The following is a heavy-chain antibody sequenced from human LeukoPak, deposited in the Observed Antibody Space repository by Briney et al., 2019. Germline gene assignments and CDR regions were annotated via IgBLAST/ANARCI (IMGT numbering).Heavy chain of an antibody. CDR2: IRSKANGYAT. Sequence: GGSLRLSCAASGFTFSGSAMHWVRQASGKGLEWVGRIRSKANGYATAYAASVKGRFTISRDDSKNTAYLQMNSLKTEDTAVYYCTRQAWRLTKIFDYWGQGTLVTVSS. CDR1: GFTFSGSA. V-gene: IGHV3-73*01. J-gene: IGHJ4*02. D-gene: IGHD2-21*01. CDR3: TRQAWRLTKIFDY.